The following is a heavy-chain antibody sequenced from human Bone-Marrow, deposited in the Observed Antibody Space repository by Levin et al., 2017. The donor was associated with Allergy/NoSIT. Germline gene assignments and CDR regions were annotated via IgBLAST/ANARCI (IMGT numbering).Heavy chain of an antibody. D-gene: IGHD6-13*01. V-gene: IGHV3-33*01. J-gene: IGHJ4*02. CDR3: ARDVAGAGGGYLDN. Sequence: GESLKISCAASGFTVSTFGMHWVRQAPGKGLEWVAIIWYDGINKYYADSVKGRFTISRDNSKNTLYLQMNSLRAEDTAVYFCARDVAGAGGGYLDNWGQGTLVTVSS. CDR1: GFTVSTFG. CDR2: IWYDGINK.